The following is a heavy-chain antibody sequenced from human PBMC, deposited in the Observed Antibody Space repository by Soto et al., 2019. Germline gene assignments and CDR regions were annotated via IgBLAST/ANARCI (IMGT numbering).Heavy chain of an antibody. V-gene: IGHV6-1*01. CDR2: TCFRSKWYN. Sequence: PSQTLSLTCAISGDSVSSNSAAWNWIRQSPSRGLEWLGRTCFRSKWYNDYAVSVKSQIIINPDTSNNQFSLQLNSVTPEDTAVYFCAKGDNLGPKTGYAFDPWGQGIMVTVSS. D-gene: IGHD5-12*01. J-gene: IGHJ5*02. CDR1: GDSVSSNSAA. CDR3: AKGDNLGPKTGYAFDP.